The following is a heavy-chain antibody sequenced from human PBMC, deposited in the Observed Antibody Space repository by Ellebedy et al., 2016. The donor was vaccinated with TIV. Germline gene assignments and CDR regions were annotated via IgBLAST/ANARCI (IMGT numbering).Heavy chain of an antibody. CDR1: GFTFTSYS. CDR2: FSYDGSNE. D-gene: IGHD2-2*01. Sequence: GESLKISCTASGFTFTSYSMHWVRQAPGKGLEWVAAFSYDGSNEYYADSVKGRFTISRDSSKKTLYLQMNSLRADDTAVYYCAKPPVGHFISTVCYVFDDWGHGTLVTVSS. CDR3: AKPPVGHFISTVCYVFDD. V-gene: IGHV3-30*18. J-gene: IGHJ4*01.